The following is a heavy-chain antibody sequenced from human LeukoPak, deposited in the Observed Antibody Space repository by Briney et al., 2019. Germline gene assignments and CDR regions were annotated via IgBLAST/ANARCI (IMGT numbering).Heavy chain of an antibody. Sequence: NPGGSLRLSCAASGFTFSNYNIHWVRQAPGKGLEWVSYISSSSSYKYYTDSVKGRFTISRDNAKNSLYLQMNSLRAEDTAVYYCARHFYDSSGHPGIDYWGQGTQVTVSS. CDR3: ARHFYDSSGHPGIDY. V-gene: IGHV3-21*01. CDR2: ISSSSSYK. CDR1: GFTFSNYN. J-gene: IGHJ4*02. D-gene: IGHD3-22*01.